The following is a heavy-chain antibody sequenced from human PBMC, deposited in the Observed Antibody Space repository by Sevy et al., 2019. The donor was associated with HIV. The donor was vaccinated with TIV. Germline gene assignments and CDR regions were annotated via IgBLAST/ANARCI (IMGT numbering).Heavy chain of an antibody. CDR2: IIPIFGTA. CDR1: GGTFSSYA. V-gene: IGHV1-69*13. Sequence: ASVKVSCEASGGTFSSYAISWVRQAPGQGLEWMGGIIPIFGTANYAQKFQGRVTITADESTSTAYMELSSLRSEDTAVYYCARGWYAPPYYYGMDVWGQGTTVTVSS. J-gene: IGHJ6*02. D-gene: IGHD6-19*01. CDR3: ARGWYAPPYYYGMDV.